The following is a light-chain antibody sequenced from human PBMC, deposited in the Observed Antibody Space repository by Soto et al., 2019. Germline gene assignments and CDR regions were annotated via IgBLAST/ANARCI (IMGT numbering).Light chain of an antibody. J-gene: IGLJ2*01. V-gene: IGLV2-23*02. CDR1: SSDVGSYNL. Sequence: QSALTQPASVSGSPGQSITISCTGTSSDVGSYNLVSWYQQHPGKAPKLMIYEVSKRPSGVSNRFSGSKSGNTASLTISGLQAEDEADYYCRSYAGSSFVVFGGGTKLTVL. CDR3: RSYAGSSFVV. CDR2: EVS.